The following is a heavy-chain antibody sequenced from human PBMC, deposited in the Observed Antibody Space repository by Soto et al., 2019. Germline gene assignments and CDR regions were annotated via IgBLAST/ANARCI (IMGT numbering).Heavy chain of an antibody. D-gene: IGHD3-16*01. V-gene: IGHV4-31*03. CDR2: IYYSGSS. J-gene: IGHJ5*02. Sequence: SQTLSLTCSVSGGSISSGDYYWTWIRQHPGKGLELIGYIYYSGSSYYNPSLRSRTTLSVDTSKNQFSLKLSSVIAADTAMYYCTRGRPEGGTVWWFDPWGQGTLVTVSS. CDR3: TRGRPEGGTVWWFDP. CDR1: GGSISSGDYY.